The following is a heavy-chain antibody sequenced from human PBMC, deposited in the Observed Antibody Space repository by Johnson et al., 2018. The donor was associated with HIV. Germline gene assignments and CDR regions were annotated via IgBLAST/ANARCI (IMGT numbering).Heavy chain of an antibody. CDR2: ISGSGGST. D-gene: IGHD3-22*01. J-gene: IGHJ3*02. Sequence: VQLVESGGGLVQPGGSQRLSCAASGLTCSNYCMSWVRQAPGKGLEWVSAISGSGGSTYYADSVKGRFTISRDNSKNSLYLQMNSLRAEDTALYYCARGDSSGRDDAFDIWGQGTMVTVSS. CDR1: GLTCSNYC. CDR3: ARGDSSGRDDAFDI. V-gene: IGHV3-23*04.